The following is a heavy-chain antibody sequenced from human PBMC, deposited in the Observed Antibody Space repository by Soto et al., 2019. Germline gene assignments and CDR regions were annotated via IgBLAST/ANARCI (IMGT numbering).Heavy chain of an antibody. V-gene: IGHV3-7*05. Sequence: GGSLRLSCAASGFTFSSYWMSWVRQAPGKGLEWVANIKQDGSEKYYVDSVKGRFTISRDNAKNSLYLQMNSLRAEDTAVYYCARDLTGDGYYYYYYGMDVWGQGTTVTVSS. D-gene: IGHD4-17*01. CDR3: ARDLTGDGYYYYYYGMDV. J-gene: IGHJ6*02. CDR2: IKQDGSEK. CDR1: GFTFSSYW.